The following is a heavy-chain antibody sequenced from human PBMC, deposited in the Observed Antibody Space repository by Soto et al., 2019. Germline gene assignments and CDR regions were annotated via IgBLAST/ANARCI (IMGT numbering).Heavy chain of an antibody. CDR3: ARGGKITGTRVGSDSVGYYYYGRDV. CDR2: INPNSGGT. CDR1: GYTFTSYA. D-gene: IGHD1-7*01. Sequence: ASVKVSCKASGYTFTSYAMHWVRQAPGQRLEWMGWINPNSGGTNYAQKFQGWVTMTRDTSISTAYMELSRLRSDDTAVYYCARGGKITGTRVGSDSVGYYYYGRDVWGQGTRVTVSS. J-gene: IGHJ6*02. V-gene: IGHV1-2*04.